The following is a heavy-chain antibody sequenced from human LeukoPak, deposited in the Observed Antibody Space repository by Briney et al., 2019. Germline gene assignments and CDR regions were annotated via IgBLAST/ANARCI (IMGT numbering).Heavy chain of an antibody. Sequence: SETLSLTCTVSGASVNSGSNYWSWIRQPPGKGLEWIGYIYYSGSTNYNPSLKSRVSMSVDTSNSQFSLKLSSVTAADTAVYYCARGKRSLIDYWGQGTLVTVSS. V-gene: IGHV4-61*01. CDR3: ARGKRSLIDY. CDR2: IYYSGST. CDR1: GASVNSGSNY. J-gene: IGHJ4*02.